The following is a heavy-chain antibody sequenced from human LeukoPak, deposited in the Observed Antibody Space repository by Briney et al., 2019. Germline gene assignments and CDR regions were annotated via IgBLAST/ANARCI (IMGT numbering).Heavy chain of an antibody. CDR2: ATRKNDGGTT. CDR3: TTFLHLGESLFDY. J-gene: IGHJ4*02. V-gene: IGHV3-15*01. CDR1: GFTFTDAR. Sequence: PGGSLRLSCAASGFTFTDARMNWVRQAPGKGLEWVGRATRKNDGGTTDYAAAVKGRFTISRDDSKNTLYLQMNSLKIEDTAVYYCTTFLHLGESLFDYWGQGTLVTVSS. D-gene: IGHD3-10*01.